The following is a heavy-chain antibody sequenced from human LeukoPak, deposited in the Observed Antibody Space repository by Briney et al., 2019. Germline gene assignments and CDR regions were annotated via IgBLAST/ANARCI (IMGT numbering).Heavy chain of an antibody. CDR3: ARLVVPAAMGHGLDY. J-gene: IGHJ4*02. V-gene: IGHV4-38-2*01. Sequence: SETLSLTCAVSGYSISSGYYWGWIRQPPGKGLEWIGTIYYSGTTYYNPSLKSRVTISVDTSKNQFSLKLSSVTAADTAVYYCARLVVPAAMGHGLDYWGQGTMVTVSS. CDR2: IYYSGTT. CDR1: GYSISSGYY. D-gene: IGHD2-2*01.